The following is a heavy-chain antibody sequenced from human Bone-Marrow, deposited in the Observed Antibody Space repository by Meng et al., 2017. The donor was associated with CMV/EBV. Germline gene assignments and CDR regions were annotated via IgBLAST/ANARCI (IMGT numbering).Heavy chain of an antibody. CDR1: GYTFIGYY. Sequence: SVKVSCKASGYTFIGYYIHWVRQAPGQGLEWMGGIIPIFGTANYAQKFQGRVTITTDESTSTAYMELSSLRSEDTAVYYCARGITIFGVVSYYYYGMDVWGQGTTVTVYS. CDR3: ARGITIFGVVSYYYYGMDV. CDR2: IIPIFGTA. V-gene: IGHV1-69*05. D-gene: IGHD3-3*01. J-gene: IGHJ6*02.